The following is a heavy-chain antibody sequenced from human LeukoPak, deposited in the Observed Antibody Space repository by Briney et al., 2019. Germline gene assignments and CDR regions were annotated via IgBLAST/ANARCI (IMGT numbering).Heavy chain of an antibody. V-gene: IGHV3-48*01. Sequence: GGSLRLSCAASRFTFSRYNMNWVRQAPGKGLEWVSYISSSRSTIYYADSVKGRFTISRDNAKNSLYLQMNSLRAEDTAVYYCARDYGDRDFDLWGRGTLVTVSS. D-gene: IGHD4-17*01. CDR2: ISSSRSTI. CDR1: RFTFSRYN. CDR3: ARDYGDRDFDL. J-gene: IGHJ2*01.